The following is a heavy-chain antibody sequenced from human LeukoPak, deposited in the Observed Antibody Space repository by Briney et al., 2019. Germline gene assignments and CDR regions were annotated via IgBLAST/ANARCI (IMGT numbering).Heavy chain of an antibody. V-gene: IGHV4-34*01. J-gene: IGHJ6*02. Sequence: SETLSLTCAVYGGSFSGYYWSWIRQPPGKGLEWIGEINHSGSTNYNPSLKSRVTISVDTSKNQFSLKLSSVTAADTAVYYCARGTRYYDILTGYYTSGYYYYGMDVWGQGTTVTVSS. D-gene: IGHD3-9*01. CDR1: GGSFSGYY. CDR2: INHSGST. CDR3: ARGTRYYDILTGYYTSGYYYYGMDV.